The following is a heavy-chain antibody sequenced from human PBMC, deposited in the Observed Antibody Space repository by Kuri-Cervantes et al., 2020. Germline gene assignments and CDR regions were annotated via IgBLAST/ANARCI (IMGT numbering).Heavy chain of an antibody. CDR1: GFTFGDYA. Sequence: GESLKISCTASGFTFGDYAMSWFRQAPGKGLEWVGFIRSKAYGGTTKYAASVKGRFTISRDDSKSIAYLQMNSLKTEDTAVYYCTRAEEYDYVWGSYRYTADAFDIWGQGTMVTVSS. V-gene: IGHV3-49*03. CDR3: TRAEEYDYVWGSYRYTADAFDI. D-gene: IGHD3-16*02. J-gene: IGHJ3*02. CDR2: IRSKAYGGTT.